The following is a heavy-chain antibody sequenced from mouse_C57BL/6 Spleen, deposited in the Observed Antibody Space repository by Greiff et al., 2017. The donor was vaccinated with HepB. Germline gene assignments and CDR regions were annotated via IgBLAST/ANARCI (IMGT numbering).Heavy chain of an antibody. CDR3: ASFGYDFDY. V-gene: IGHV1-42*01. CDR1: GYSFTGYY. D-gene: IGHD2-2*01. Sequence: EVQLQESGPELVKPGASVKISCKASGYSFTGYYMNWVKQSPEKSLEWIGEINPSTGGTTYNQKFKAKATLTVDKSSSTAYIQLKSLTSEDSAVYYCASFGYDFDYWGQGTTLTVSS. CDR2: INPSTGGT. J-gene: IGHJ2*01.